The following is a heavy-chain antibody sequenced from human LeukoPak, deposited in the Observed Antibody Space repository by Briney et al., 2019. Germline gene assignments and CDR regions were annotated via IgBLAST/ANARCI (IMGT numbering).Heavy chain of an antibody. V-gene: IGHV1-3*03. Sequence: ASVKVSCKASGYTFTSYTIHWVRQAPGQSLEWMGWISVGNGDSKCSQEFQGRVTLTRDTSATTAYLEVSSLRPEDMAVYYCARERGIGDAFDFWGQGTMVTVSS. CDR2: ISVGNGDS. J-gene: IGHJ3*01. D-gene: IGHD1-26*01. CDR1: GYTFTSYT. CDR3: ARERGIGDAFDF.